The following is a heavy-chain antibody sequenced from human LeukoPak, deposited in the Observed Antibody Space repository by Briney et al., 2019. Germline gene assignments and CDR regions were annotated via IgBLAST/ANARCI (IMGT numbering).Heavy chain of an antibody. CDR2: INPNSGGT. J-gene: IGHJ4*02. Sequence: ASVKFSCTASDYTITGYYLHGVRHAPGQGLEWMGLINPNSGGTNYAQKFQGRVTMTRDTSISTAYMELSRLRSDDTAVYYCARAKYYYDSSGHPEDYWGQGTLVTVSS. CDR1: DYTITGYY. V-gene: IGHV1-2*06. D-gene: IGHD3-22*01. CDR3: ARAKYYYDSSGHPEDY.